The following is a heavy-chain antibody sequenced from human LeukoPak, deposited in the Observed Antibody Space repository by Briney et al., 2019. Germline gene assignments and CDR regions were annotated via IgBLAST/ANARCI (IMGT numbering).Heavy chain of an antibody. D-gene: IGHD1-26*01. CDR2: IWYDGSNK. V-gene: IGHV3-30*02. CDR1: GFTFSSYG. J-gene: IGHJ4*02. CDR3: AIDSGSLDY. Sequence: PGGSLRLSCAAAGFTFSSYGMDWVRQAPGKGLEWVAFIWYDGSNKYYADSVKGRFTISRDNSKNTLYLQMNSLRAEDTAVYYCAIDSGSLDYWGQGTLVTVSS.